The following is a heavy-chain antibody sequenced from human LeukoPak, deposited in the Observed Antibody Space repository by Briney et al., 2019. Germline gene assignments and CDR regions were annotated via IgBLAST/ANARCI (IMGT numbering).Heavy chain of an antibody. CDR2: INPSGGST. Sequence: ASVKVSCKASGCTFTSYYMHWVRQAPGQGLEWMGIINPSGGSTSYAQKFQGRVTMTRDTSTSTVYMELSSLRSEDTAVYYCARESPVDTAMVIGDGMDVWGQGTTVTVSS. V-gene: IGHV1-46*01. CDR1: GCTFTSYY. CDR3: ARESPVDTAMVIGDGMDV. D-gene: IGHD5-18*01. J-gene: IGHJ6*02.